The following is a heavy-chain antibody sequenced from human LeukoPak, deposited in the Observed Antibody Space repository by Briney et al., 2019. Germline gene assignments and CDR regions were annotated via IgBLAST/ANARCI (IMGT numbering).Heavy chain of an antibody. D-gene: IGHD5-24*01. CDR3: AKENRDGYNFDAFDI. J-gene: IGHJ3*02. CDR1: GFTFDDYA. Sequence: GGSLRLSCAASGFTFDDYAMHWVRQAPGKGLEWVSCISWNSGTIGYADSVKGRFTISRDNAKSSLYLQMNSLRAEDTALYYCAKENRDGYNFDAFDIWGQGTMVTVSS. CDR2: ISWNSGTI. V-gene: IGHV3-9*01.